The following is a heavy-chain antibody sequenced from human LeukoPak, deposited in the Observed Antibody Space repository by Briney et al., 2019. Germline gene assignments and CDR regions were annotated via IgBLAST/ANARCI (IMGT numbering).Heavy chain of an antibody. CDR3: AKATVTNYYGMDV. J-gene: IGHJ6*02. CDR2: ISSSSSYT. V-gene: IGHV3-11*05. D-gene: IGHD4-11*01. CDR1: GFTLSDYY. Sequence: PGGSLRLSCAASGFTLSDYYMSWIRQAPGKGLEGVSYISSSSSYTNYADSVKGRFTISRDNSKNSLYLQMNSLRTEDTAWYYCAKATVTNYYGMDVWGQGTTVTVSS.